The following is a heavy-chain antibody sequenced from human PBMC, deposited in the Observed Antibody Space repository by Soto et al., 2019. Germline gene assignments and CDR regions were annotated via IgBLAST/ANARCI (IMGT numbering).Heavy chain of an antibody. CDR3: ARVPRYCSSTSCYGEAYYCYYMDV. J-gene: IGHJ6*03. CDR1: GGSFSGYY. Sequence: SETLSLTCAVYGGSFSGYYWSWIRQPPGKGLEWIGEINHSGSTNYNPSLKSRVTISVDTSKNQFSLKLSSVTAADTAVYYCARVPRYCSSTSCYGEAYYCYYMDVSGKGTTVTVSS. D-gene: IGHD2-2*01. V-gene: IGHV4-34*01. CDR2: INHSGST.